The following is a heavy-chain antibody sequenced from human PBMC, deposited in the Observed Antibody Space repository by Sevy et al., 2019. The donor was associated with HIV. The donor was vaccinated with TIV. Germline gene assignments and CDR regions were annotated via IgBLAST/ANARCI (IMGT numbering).Heavy chain of an antibody. CDR2: IWYDGTNK. CDR3: TRAVSLGIPYFAY. J-gene: IGHJ4*02. V-gene: IGHV3-33*01. CDR1: GFTFSDYG. Sequence: GGSLRLSCVASGFTFSDYGMHWVRQAPGKGLEWVAVIWYDGTNKKYADSVKGRFTISKDNSKNTLYLQMSSLRAEDTAVYYCTRAVSLGIPYFAYWGQGALVTVSS. D-gene: IGHD7-27*01.